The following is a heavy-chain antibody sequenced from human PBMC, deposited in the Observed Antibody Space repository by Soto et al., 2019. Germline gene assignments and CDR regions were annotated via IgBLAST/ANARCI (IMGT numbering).Heavy chain of an antibody. V-gene: IGHV3-23*01. CDR1: GFTFSSYA. D-gene: IGHD2-2*02. CDR3: AKGGEAIVVVPAAIEDAFDI. J-gene: IGHJ3*02. CDR2: ISGSGGST. Sequence: GGSLRLSCAASGFTFSSYAMSWVRQAPGKGLEWVSAISGSGGSTYYADSVKGRFTISRDNSKNTLYLQMNSLRAEDTAVYYCAKGGEAIVVVPAAIEDAFDIWGQGTMVTVSS.